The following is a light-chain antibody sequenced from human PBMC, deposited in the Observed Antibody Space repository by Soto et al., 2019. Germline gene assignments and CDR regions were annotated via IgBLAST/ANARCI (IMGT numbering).Light chain of an antibody. CDR3: SSHTSSTTWV. CDR2: EVS. CDR1: RSDLGTYDY. V-gene: IGLV2-14*01. Sequence: QSALTQPASVSGSPGQSITISCTGTRSDLGTYDYVSWYQQHPGKAPKVMIYEVSNRPSGVSNRFSGSKSGNTASLTISGLQAEDEADYYCSSHTSSTTWVFGGGTKLTVL. J-gene: IGLJ3*02.